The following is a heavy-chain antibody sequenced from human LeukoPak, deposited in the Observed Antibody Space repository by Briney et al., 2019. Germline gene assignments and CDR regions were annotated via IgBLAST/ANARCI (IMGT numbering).Heavy chain of an antibody. D-gene: IGHD2-2*01. CDR1: GFTFTSSA. CDR3: ARDFCGSTSCHPYWYFDL. CDR2: IVVGSGNT. J-gene: IGHJ2*01. Sequence: SVKVSCKASGFTFTSSAVQWVRQARGQRLEWIGWIVVGSGNTNYAQKFQERVTITRDMSTSTAYMELSSLRSEDTAVYYCARDFCGSTSCHPYWYFDLWGRGTLVTVSS. V-gene: IGHV1-58*01.